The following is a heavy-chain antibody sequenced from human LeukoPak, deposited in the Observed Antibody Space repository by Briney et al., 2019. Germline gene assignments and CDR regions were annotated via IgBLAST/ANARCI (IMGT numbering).Heavy chain of an antibody. CDR3: ARGRRHDYVWGSYRYFDY. J-gene: IGHJ4*02. D-gene: IGHD3-16*02. Sequence: SETLSLTCAVYGGSFSGHYWSWIRQPPGKGLEWIGEINHSGSTNYNPSLKSRVTISVDTSKNQFSLKLSSVTAADTAVYYCARGRRHDYVWGSYRYFDYWGQGTLVTVSS. CDR1: GGSFSGHY. CDR2: INHSGST. V-gene: IGHV4-34*01.